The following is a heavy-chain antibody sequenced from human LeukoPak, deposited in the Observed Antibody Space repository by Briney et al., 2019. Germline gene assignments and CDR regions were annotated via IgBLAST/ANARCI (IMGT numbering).Heavy chain of an antibody. V-gene: IGHV3-48*03. CDR2: ISSSGTTI. J-gene: IGHJ3*02. CDR3: ARAKRNGFDI. Sequence: AGGSLRLSCAASRFTFNSYEMSWVRQAPGRGLEWVSYISSSGTTIYYADSVKGRFTISRDNAKNSLYLQMNSLRAEDTAVYYCARAKRNGFDIWGQGTMVTVSS. CDR1: RFTFNSYE.